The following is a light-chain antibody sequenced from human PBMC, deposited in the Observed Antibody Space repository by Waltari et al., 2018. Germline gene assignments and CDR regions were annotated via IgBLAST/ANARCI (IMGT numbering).Light chain of an antibody. V-gene: IGLV2-11*01. Sequence: QSALTQPRSVSGSPGQSVTISCTGTSSDVGGSNYVSWYQQHPGKAPKLMIYDVTKRPSGVPDRFSGFKSGNTASLTISGLQAEDEADYYCCSYAGSYTAYVFGTGTKVTVL. CDR2: DVT. CDR1: SSDVGGSNY. J-gene: IGLJ1*01. CDR3: CSYAGSYTAYV.